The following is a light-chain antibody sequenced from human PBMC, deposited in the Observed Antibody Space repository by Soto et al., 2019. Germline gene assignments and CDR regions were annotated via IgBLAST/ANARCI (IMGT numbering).Light chain of an antibody. V-gene: IGKV3-20*01. CDR3: QQYGISTRT. J-gene: IGKJ1*01. CDR2: GAS. Sequence: EIVLTQSPGTLSLSPGERATLSCRASQSVSSSYLAWYQQKPGQAPRLLIYGASSRATGIPDRFSGSGSGTDFTLTISRLEPEDFAVYYCQQYGISTRTFGQGTMV. CDR1: QSVSSSY.